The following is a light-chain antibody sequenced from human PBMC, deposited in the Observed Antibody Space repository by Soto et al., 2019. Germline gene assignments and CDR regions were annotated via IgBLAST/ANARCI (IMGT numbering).Light chain of an antibody. CDR1: RDDIGAYDY. CDR2: EVT. CDR3: NSYTNSSAVV. Sequence: LTQPAPVSGSPGQSITISCAGTRDDIGAYDYVSWYQQHPGNAPKLLVYEVTNRPSGVSDRFSGSKSGNTASLTISGLQAEDEADYYCNSYTNSSAVVFGGGTKVTVL. V-gene: IGLV2-14*01. J-gene: IGLJ2*01.